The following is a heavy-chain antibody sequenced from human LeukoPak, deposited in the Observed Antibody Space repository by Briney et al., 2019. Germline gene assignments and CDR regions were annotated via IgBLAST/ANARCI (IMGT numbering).Heavy chain of an antibody. CDR2: INSDGSST. Sequence: GGSLRLSCAASGFTFSSYWMHWVRQAPGKGLVWVSRINSDGSSTSYADSVKGRFTISRDNAKNTLYLQMNSLRAEDTAVYYCAKNRVGLNYHDSSGWEFDPWGQGTLVTVSS. J-gene: IGHJ5*02. D-gene: IGHD3-22*01. V-gene: IGHV3-74*01. CDR3: AKNRVGLNYHDSSGWEFDP. CDR1: GFTFSSYW.